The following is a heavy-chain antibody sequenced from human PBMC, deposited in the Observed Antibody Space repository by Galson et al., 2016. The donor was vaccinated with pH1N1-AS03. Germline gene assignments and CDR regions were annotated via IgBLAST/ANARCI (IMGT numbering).Heavy chain of an antibody. CDR2: IYWDDDK. CDR3: AHGPYWFDP. V-gene: IGHV2-5*02. Sequence: PALEKPTQTLTLTCTFSGFSLSTSGVGVGWIRQPPGKALEWLALIYWDDDKRYSPSLKSRLTITKDTSKNQVVLTMANMDPVDTAAYYCAHGPYWFDPWGQGTLVTVSS. J-gene: IGHJ5*02. CDR1: GFSLSTSGVG.